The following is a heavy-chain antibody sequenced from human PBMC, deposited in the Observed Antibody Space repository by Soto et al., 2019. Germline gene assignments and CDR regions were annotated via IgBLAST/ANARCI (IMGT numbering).Heavy chain of an antibody. CDR2: IYYRGST. V-gene: IGHV4-39*01. D-gene: IGHD5-18*01. CDR1: GGSISSSRYY. Sequence: QLQLQESGPGLVKPSETLSLTCIVSGGSISSSRYYWGGIRQPPGKGLEWIGSIYYRGSTYYNPSLKSRGPIPVDTAKNQFSLNRRSVTAADTAVYYCARHTIQLWLHAHWYFELWGRGTLVPVS. J-gene: IGHJ2*01. CDR3: ARHTIQLWLHAHWYFEL.